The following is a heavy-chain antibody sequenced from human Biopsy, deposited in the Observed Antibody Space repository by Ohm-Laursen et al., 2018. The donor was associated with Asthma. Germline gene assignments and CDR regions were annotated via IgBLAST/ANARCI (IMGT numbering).Heavy chain of an antibody. Sequence: ASVKVSCKISGYSLTDLSMHWVRQAPGQGLEWMGGHDHEEGGTVNARRFQGRVTMTEDTSTDTAYMELSSLSSDGTAVYYCASDFPKDYARYNFQFWGQGTLVTVSS. D-gene: IGHD4-17*01. V-gene: IGHV1-24*01. CDR2: HDHEEGGT. CDR3: ASDFPKDYARYNFQF. CDR1: GYSLTDLS. J-gene: IGHJ4*02.